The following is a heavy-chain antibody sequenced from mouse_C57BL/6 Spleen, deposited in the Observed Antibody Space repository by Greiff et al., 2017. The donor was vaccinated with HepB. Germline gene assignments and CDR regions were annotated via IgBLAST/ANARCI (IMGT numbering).Heavy chain of an antibody. V-gene: IGHV1-74*01. CDR1: GYTFTSYW. Sequence: QVQLQQPGAALVTPGASVKVSCKASGYTFTSYWMHWVKQRPGQGLEWIGRIHPSDSDTNYNQQFKGQATLTVDKSSSTAYMPRSSLTSEDSAVYYCAIGGSSGYADAMDYWGQGTSVTVSS. D-gene: IGHD3-2*02. J-gene: IGHJ4*01. CDR2: IHPSDSDT. CDR3: AIGGSSGYADAMDY.